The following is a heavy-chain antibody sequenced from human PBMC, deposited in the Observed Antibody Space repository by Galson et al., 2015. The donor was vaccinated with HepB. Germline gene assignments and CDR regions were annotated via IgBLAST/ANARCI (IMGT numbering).Heavy chain of an antibody. J-gene: IGHJ2*01. Sequence: PAGKGLEWIGHIYPSGTTNYSPSLKSRVTMSVDTSKNQFSLNLNSVTAADTAVYYCARQLRLGYCSGGNCYSYWYFDLWGRGTLVTV. V-gene: IGHV4-4*07. CDR3: ARQLRLGYCSGGNCYSYWYFDL. D-gene: IGHD2-15*01. CDR2: IYPSGTT.